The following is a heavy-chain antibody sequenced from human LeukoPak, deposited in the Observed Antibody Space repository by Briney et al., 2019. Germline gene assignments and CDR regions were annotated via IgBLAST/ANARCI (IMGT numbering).Heavy chain of an antibody. CDR1: GFTFDDYA. CDR2: ISWNSGSI. J-gene: IGHJ6*03. V-gene: IGHV3-9*01. Sequence: GRSLRLSCAASGFTFDDYAMHWVRQAPGKGLEWVSGISWNSGSIGYADSVKGRFTISRDNAKNSLYLQMNSLRAEDTALYYCAKVAKEDYYYCYMDVWGKGTTVTVSS. CDR3: AKVAKEDYYYCYMDV.